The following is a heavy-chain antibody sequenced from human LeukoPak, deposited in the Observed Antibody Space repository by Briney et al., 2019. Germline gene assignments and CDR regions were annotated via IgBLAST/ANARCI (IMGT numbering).Heavy chain of an antibody. CDR3: ARGGTFYRRTLLNYFDY. D-gene: IGHD1-14*01. V-gene: IGHV1-69*05. Sequence: SVKVSCKASGGTFSSYAISWVRQAPGQGLEWMGGIIPISGTATYAQKFQGRVTFTTDESTSTAYMELTSLRSEDTAVYYCARGGTFYRRTLLNYFDYWGQGSLVTVSS. CDR1: GGTFSSYA. CDR2: IIPISGTA. J-gene: IGHJ4*02.